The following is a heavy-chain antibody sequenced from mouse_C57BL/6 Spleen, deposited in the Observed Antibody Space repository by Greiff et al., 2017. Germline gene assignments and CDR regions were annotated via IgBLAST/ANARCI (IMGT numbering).Heavy chain of an antibody. CDR3: ARTTGGYYAMDY. V-gene: IGHV1-53*01. D-gene: IGHD4-1*02. J-gene: IGHJ4*01. CDR1: GYTFTSYW. CDR2: INPSNGGT. Sequence: QVQLQQSGTELVKPGASVKLSCKASGYTFTSYWMHWVKQRPGQGLEWIGNINPSNGGTNYNEKFKSKATLTVDKPSSTAYMQLSSLTSEDSAVYYCARTTGGYYAMDYWGQGTSVTVSS.